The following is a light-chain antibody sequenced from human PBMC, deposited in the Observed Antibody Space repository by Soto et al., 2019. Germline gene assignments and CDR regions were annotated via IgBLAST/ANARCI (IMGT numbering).Light chain of an antibody. J-gene: IGKJ1*01. CDR3: QQYGSSPTT. Sequence: EIVLTQSPGTLSLSPGARGPLSCRASQSVTSNYLAWYQQNPGQAPRLLFFGASIRATGIPDRFSGSGSGTDFTLTISRLEPEDFAVYHCQQYGSSPTTFGQGTKVDIK. V-gene: IGKV3-20*01. CDR2: GAS. CDR1: QSVTSNY.